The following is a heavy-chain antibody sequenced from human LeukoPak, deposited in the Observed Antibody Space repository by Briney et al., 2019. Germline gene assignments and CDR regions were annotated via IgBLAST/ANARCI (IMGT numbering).Heavy chain of an antibody. CDR3: ARDGTAAGLYFDL. Sequence: GGSLRLSCAASGFTLSSYVMSWVRQAPGQGLEWVAIINLDGGEKSYVDYVKGRFTISRDNAKNSLYLKMSSLRAEDTAVYYCARDGTAAGLYFDLWGQGTLVTVSS. CDR2: INLDGGEK. V-gene: IGHV3-7*01. D-gene: IGHD6-13*01. CDR1: GFTLSSYV. J-gene: IGHJ4*01.